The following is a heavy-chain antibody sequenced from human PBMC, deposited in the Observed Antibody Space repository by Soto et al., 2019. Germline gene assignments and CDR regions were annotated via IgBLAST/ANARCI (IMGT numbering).Heavy chain of an antibody. CDR1: GGSISSGGYY. V-gene: IGHV4-31*03. J-gene: IGHJ4*02. D-gene: IGHD3-10*01. CDR3: ARRYGSSFDY. Sequence: PSETLSLTCTVSGGSISSGGYYWTWIRQHPGKGLEWIGYNYYSGITYYNPSLKSRVTISLDTSKNQFSLKLSSVTAADTAVYYCARRYGSSFDYWGQGTLVTVSS. CDR2: NYYSGIT.